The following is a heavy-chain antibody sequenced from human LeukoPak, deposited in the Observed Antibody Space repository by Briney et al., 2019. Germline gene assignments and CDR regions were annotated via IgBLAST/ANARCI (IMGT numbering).Heavy chain of an antibody. Sequence: ASVKVSCEASGYTFTDHTIHWVRQAPGQGPEWMGWINPNIGTTNYAKRFQGRLTVTRDTSINTAFMELSSLNPDDTAVFYCARRYDSRGTVTFDFWGQGTLVTVSS. CDR3: ARRYDSRGTVTFDF. CDR2: INPNIGTT. V-gene: IGHV1-2*02. J-gene: IGHJ3*01. CDR1: GYTFTDHT. D-gene: IGHD3-22*01.